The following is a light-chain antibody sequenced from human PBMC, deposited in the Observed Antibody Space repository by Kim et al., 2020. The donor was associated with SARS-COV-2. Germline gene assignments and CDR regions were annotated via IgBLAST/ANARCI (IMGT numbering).Light chain of an antibody. Sequence: GSPGQTASITCSGDKLGDKYACWYQQKPGQSPVLVIYQDSKRTSGIPERFSGSNSGNTATLTISGTQAMDEADYYCQAWDSSTEVFGTGTKVTVL. CDR1: KLGDKY. J-gene: IGLJ1*01. V-gene: IGLV3-1*01. CDR3: QAWDSSTEV. CDR2: QDS.